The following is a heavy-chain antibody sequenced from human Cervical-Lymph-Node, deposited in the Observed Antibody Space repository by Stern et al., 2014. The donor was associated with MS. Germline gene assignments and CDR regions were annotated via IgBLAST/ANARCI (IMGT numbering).Heavy chain of an antibody. D-gene: IGHD2-2*01. CDR3: AREVDCSSTSCLYYYYAMDV. CDR2: IKPNSGGT. J-gene: IGHJ6*02. CDR1: GYTFTEYY. Sequence: QVQLVQSGAEVRKPGASVKVSCKTSGYTFTEYYMHWVRQAPGQGLEGMGWIKPNSGGTKYAQKFQGWVTMTRDTSIGTVYMELSRLRSDDTAVYYCAREVDCSSTSCLYYYYAMDVWGQGTTVTVS. V-gene: IGHV1-2*04.